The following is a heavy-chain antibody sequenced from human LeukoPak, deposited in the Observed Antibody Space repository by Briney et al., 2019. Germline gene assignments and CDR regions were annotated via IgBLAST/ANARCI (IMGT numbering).Heavy chain of an antibody. J-gene: IGHJ4*02. V-gene: IGHV3-7*01. CDR3: ARGRPGMGIVIDY. D-gene: IGHD7-27*01. CDR1: GFTFSNHW. CDR2: IKQDGSEI. Sequence: PGGSLRLSCAASGFTFSNHWMSWVRQAPGKGLEWVANIKQDGSEIYYVDSVKGRFTISRAYAKNSVYLQMNSLRAEDTAVYYCARGRPGMGIVIDYWGQGTLVTVAS.